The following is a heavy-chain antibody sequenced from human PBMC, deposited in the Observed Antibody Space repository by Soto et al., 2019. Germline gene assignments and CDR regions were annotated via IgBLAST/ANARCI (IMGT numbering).Heavy chain of an antibody. V-gene: IGHV3-66*01. CDR3: ARENLDAFDI. CDR1: GFTVSSNY. J-gene: IGHJ3*02. CDR2: IYSGGRT. Sequence: EVQLVESGGGLVQPGGSLRLSCAASGFTVSSNYMSWVRQAPGKGLEWVSVIYSGGRTYYADSVKGRVTISRDNSKNTLYLQMNSLRAEDTAVYYCARENLDAFDIWGQGTMVTVSS.